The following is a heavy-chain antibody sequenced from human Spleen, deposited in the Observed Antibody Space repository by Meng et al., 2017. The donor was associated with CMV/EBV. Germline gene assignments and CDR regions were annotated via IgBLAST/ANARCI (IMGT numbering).Heavy chain of an antibody. CDR3: ARGGGVVPAANMDV. Sequence: GGSLRLSCAAPGFTVSGNYMNWVRQAPGKGLEWVSVIDSGGRTYYADSVKGRFTISRDNAKNSLYLQMNSLRAEDTAVYYCARGGGVVPAANMDVWGQGTTVTVSS. D-gene: IGHD2-2*01. V-gene: IGHV3-53*01. CDR2: IDSGGRT. CDR1: GFTVSGNY. J-gene: IGHJ6*02.